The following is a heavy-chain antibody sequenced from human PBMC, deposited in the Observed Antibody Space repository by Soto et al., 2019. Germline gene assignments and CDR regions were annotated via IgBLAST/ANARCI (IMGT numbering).Heavy chain of an antibody. CDR1: GGSISSGGYY. J-gene: IGHJ4*02. D-gene: IGHD3-22*01. CDR3: ARDSTDSSGPSGVS. V-gene: IGHV4-31*03. CDR2: IYYSGST. Sequence: PSETLSLTCTVSGGSISSGGYYWSWIRQHPGKGLEWIGYIYYSGSTYYDPSLKSRVTISVDTSKNQFSLKLSSVTAADTAVYYCARDSTDSSGPSGVSWAQGTLVTVSS.